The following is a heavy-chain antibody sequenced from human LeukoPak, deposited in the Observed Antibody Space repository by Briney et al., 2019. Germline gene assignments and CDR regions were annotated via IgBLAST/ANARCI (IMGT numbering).Heavy chain of an antibody. J-gene: IGHJ4*02. CDR1: GFTFSSYS. CDR2: ISSSSTI. CDR3: ATYWNYGY. Sequence: GGSLGLSCAASGFTFSSYSMNWVRQAPGKGLEWVSYISSSSTIYYADSVKGRFTISRDNAKNSLYLQMNSLRAGDTAVYYCATYWNYGYWGQGTLVTVSS. D-gene: IGHD1-7*01. V-gene: IGHV3-48*01.